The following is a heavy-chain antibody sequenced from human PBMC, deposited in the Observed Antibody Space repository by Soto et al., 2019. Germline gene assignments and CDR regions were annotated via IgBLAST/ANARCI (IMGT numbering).Heavy chain of an antibody. Sequence: SETLSLTCTVSGYSISSGYYWGWIRQPPGKGLEWIGSIYHSGSTYYKPSLKSRVTISVDTSKNQFSLKLSSVTAADTAVYYCARFGGYDSSGYKDYYYGMDVWGQGTTVTVSS. CDR2: IYHSGST. V-gene: IGHV4-38-2*02. CDR1: GYSISSGYY. CDR3: ARFGGYDSSGYKDYYYGMDV. J-gene: IGHJ6*02. D-gene: IGHD3-22*01.